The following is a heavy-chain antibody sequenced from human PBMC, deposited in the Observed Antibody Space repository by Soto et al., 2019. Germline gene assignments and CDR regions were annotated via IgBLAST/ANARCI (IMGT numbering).Heavy chain of an antibody. D-gene: IGHD6-13*01. CDR2: IIPILGIA. J-gene: IGHJ4*02. CDR3: ALFSSAAAGPPFLYF. V-gene: IGHV1-69*02. Sequence: SVKVSCKASGGTFSSYTISWVRQAPGQGLEWMGRIIPILGIANYAQKFQGRVTITADKATSTAYMELSSLRSEDTAVYYCALFSSAAAGPPFLYFCGQGSLVPGSS. CDR1: GGTFSSYT.